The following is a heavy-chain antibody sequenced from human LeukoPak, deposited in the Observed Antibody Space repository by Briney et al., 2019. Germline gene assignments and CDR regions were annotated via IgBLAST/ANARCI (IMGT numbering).Heavy chain of an antibody. D-gene: IGHD6-6*01. Sequence: PGGSLRLSCAASGFTVSSNYMSWVRQAPGKGLEWVSVIYSGGSTYYANSVKGRFTISRDNSKNTLYLQMNSLRAEDTAVYYCARAGGSSSRNYYYGMDVWGQGTTVTVSS. V-gene: IGHV3-66*01. J-gene: IGHJ6*02. CDR3: ARAGGSSSRNYYYGMDV. CDR1: GFTVSSNY. CDR2: IYSGGST.